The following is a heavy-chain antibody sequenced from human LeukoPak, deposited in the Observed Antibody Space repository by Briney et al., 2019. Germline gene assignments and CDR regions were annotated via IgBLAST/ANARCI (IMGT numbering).Heavy chain of an antibody. J-gene: IGHJ4*02. D-gene: IGHD6-13*01. CDR3: AKEGSAAAGTGEDY. Sequence: GGSLRLSCAASGFTVSSNYMSWVRQAPGKGLEWVSVIYSGGSTYYADSVKGRFTISRDNSKNTLYLQMNSLRAEDTAVYYCAKEGSAAAGTGEDYWGQGTLVTVSS. V-gene: IGHV3-53*01. CDR2: IYSGGST. CDR1: GFTVSSNY.